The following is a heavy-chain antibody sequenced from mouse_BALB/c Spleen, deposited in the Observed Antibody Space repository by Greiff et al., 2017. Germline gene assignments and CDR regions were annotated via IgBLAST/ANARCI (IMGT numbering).Heavy chain of an antibody. J-gene: IGHJ2*01. D-gene: IGHD1-1*01. CDR1: GYTFTSYT. Sequence: QVQLQQSAAELARPGASVKMSCKASGYTFTSYTMHWVKQRPGQGLEWIGYINPSSGYTEYNQKFKDKTTLTADKSSSTAYMQLSSLTSEDSAVYYCARLLRREDYFDYWGQGTTLTVSS. V-gene: IGHV1-4*02. CDR3: ARLLRREDYFDY. CDR2: INPSSGYT.